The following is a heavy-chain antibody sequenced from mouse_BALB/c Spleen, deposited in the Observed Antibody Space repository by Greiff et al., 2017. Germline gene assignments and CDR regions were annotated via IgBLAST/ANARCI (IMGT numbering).Heavy chain of an antibody. D-gene: IGHD1-2*01. CDR3: ARQRVHYYAALDY. V-gene: IGHV5-12-1*01. CDR2: ISSGGGST. Sequence: EVKLMESGGGLVKPGGSLKLSCAASGFAFSSYDMSWVRQTPEKRLEWVAYISSGGGSTYYPDTVKGRFTISRDNAKNTLYLQMSSLKSEDTAMYYCARQRVHYYAALDYWGQGTTLTVSS. CDR1: GFAFSSYD. J-gene: IGHJ2*01.